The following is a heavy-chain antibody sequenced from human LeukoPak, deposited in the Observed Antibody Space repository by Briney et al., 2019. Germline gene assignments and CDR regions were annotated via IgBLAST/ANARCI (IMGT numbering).Heavy chain of an antibody. CDR1: GFTFSDYY. J-gene: IGHJ6*04. D-gene: IGHD2-2*01. V-gene: IGHV3-11*04. CDR3: ARDHVVVVPAAMSDV. Sequence: GGSLRLSCAASGFTFSDYYMSWIRQAPGKGLEWVSYISSSDSTIYYADSVKGRFAISRDNAKNSLYLQMNSLRAEDTAVYYCARDHVVVVPAAMSDVWGKGTTVTVSS. CDR2: ISSSDSTI.